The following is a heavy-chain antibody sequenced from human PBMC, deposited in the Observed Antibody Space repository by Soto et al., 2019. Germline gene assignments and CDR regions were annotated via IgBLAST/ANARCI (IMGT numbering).Heavy chain of an antibody. Sequence: GGGPRLSCSASGFTLRSSAMHWVRKAPGKGLEYLSPICSNGNTTFYAYCVKVRFAVSRDNSKDTLYLQMSSLRTEETAVYYFVKGSRTYYYYYVMDXWRERTTVTVS. CDR1: GFTLRSSA. CDR2: ICSNGNTT. J-gene: IGHJ6*02. V-gene: IGHV3-64D*06. CDR3: VKGSRTYYYYYVMDX.